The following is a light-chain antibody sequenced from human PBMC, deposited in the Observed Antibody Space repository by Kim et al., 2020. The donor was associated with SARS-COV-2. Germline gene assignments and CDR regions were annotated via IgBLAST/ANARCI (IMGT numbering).Light chain of an antibody. V-gene: IGKV1-6*01. J-gene: IGKJ1*01. Sequence: AIQMTQSPSSLSASVGDRVTITCRASQDIRNDLGWYQQKPGKAPNVLIYSASSLQSGVPSRFSGSGSGTDFTLTISSLQPEDFATYYCLQDTNYPWTFGQGTKVDIK. CDR2: SAS. CDR1: QDIRND. CDR3: LQDTNYPWT.